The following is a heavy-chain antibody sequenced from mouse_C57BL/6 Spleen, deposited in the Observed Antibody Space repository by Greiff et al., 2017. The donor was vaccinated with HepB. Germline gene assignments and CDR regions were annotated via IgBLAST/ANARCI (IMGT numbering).Heavy chain of an antibody. CDR3: ASGGYYSNSYAMDY. CDR1: GYTFTSYW. CDR2: IHPNSGST. J-gene: IGHJ4*01. V-gene: IGHV1-64*01. D-gene: IGHD2-5*01. Sequence: QVQLQQPGAELVKPGASVKLSCKASGYTFTSYWMHWVKQRAGQGLEWIGMIHPNSGSTNYNEKFKSKATLTVDKSSSTSYMQLSSLTSEDSAVYYCASGGYYSNSYAMDYWGQGTSVTVSS.